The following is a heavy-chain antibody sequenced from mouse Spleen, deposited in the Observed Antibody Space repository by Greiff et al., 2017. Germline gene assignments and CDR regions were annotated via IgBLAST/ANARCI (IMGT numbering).Heavy chain of an antibody. CDR2: ISSGGSYT. CDR3: ARLSGTRDYFDY. V-gene: IGHV5-9-1*01. Sequence: EVMLVESGGGLVKPGGSLKLSCAASGFTFSSYAMSWVRQTPEKRLAWVATISSGGSYTYYPDSVKGRFTISRDNAKNTLYLQMSSLRSEDTAMYYCARLSGTRDYFDYWGQGTTLTVSS. D-gene: IGHD4-1*01. CDR1: GFTFSSYA. J-gene: IGHJ2*01.